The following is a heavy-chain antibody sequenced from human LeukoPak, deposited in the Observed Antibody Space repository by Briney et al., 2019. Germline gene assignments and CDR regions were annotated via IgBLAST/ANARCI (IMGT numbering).Heavy chain of an antibody. J-gene: IGHJ4*02. D-gene: IGHD5-24*01. V-gene: IGHV4-59*01. Sequence: SETLSLTCTVSGASINGYHWSWIRQPPGKGLEWIGNVHYSLSSNYSPSLESRVTISMDTSQRQFSLKLTSVTAADTAVYYCACYKIVERNFDFWGQGMLVTVSS. CDR1: GASINGYH. CDR2: VHYSLSS. CDR3: ACYKIVERNFDF.